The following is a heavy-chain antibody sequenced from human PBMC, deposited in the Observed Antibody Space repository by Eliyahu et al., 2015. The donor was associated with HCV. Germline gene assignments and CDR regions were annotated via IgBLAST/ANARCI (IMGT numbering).Heavy chain of an antibody. Sequence: QVQLQESGPGLVKPSQTVSLTCTVSGDSIXSGSXYWTWIRQPAGKGLEWIGRIYNRGSTNSNPSLKSRVAISLDMSKNQFSLKLTSVTAADTAVYYCARRAYTTSSNYYVMDVWGQGTTVTVSS. V-gene: IGHV4-61*02. D-gene: IGHD5-18*01. CDR1: GDSIXSGSXY. CDR2: IYNRGST. J-gene: IGHJ6*02. CDR3: ARRAYTTSSNYYVMDV.